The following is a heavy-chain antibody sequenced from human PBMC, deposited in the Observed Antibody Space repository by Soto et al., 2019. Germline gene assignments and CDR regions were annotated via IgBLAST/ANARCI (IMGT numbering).Heavy chain of an antibody. J-gene: IGHJ4*02. CDR3: ARDSSYGMTLDY. Sequence: EVQLLESGGGLVQPGGSLRLSCAASGFTFSSYAMSWVRQAPGKGLEWVSAISGSGGSTYYADSVKGRFTISRDNSKNTLYLQMNSLRAEDTAVYYCARDSSYGMTLDYWGQGTLVTVSS. CDR2: ISGSGGST. D-gene: IGHD5-18*01. V-gene: IGHV3-23*01. CDR1: GFTFSSYA.